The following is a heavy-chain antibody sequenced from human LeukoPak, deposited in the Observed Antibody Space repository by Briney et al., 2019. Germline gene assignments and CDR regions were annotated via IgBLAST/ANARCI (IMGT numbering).Heavy chain of an antibody. D-gene: IGHD1-14*01. V-gene: IGHV3-23*01. CDR2: IAASGGDT. J-gene: IGHJ4*02. CDR3: AKVILSRTRGPFDY. Sequence: GGSLRLSCAASGFTFSSYAMNWVRQAPGKGLEWVAAIAASGGDTYYADSVKGRFTVSRDISKNTLYLQMNSLRDEDSAMYYCAKVILSRTRGPFDYWGQGTLVTVSS. CDR1: GFTFSSYA.